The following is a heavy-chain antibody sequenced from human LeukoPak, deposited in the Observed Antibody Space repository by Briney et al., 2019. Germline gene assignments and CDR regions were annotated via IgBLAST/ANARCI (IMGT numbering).Heavy chain of an antibody. CDR3: ARGRRSSTRVNWFDP. CDR2: MNPNSGNT. CDR1: GYTFTSYD. Sequence: ASVKVSCKASGYTFTSYDINWVRQATGQGLEWMGWMNPNSGNTGYAQKFQGRVTITRNTSISTAYMGLSSLRSEDTAVYYCARGRRSSTRVNWFDPWGQGTLGTVSS. D-gene: IGHD2-2*01. J-gene: IGHJ5*02. V-gene: IGHV1-8*03.